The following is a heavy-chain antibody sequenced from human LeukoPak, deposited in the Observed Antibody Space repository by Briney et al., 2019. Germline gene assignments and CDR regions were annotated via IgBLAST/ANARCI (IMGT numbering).Heavy chain of an antibody. CDR1: GFTFNNYY. CDR2: ISISGYST. Sequence: GGSLRLSCAASGFTFNNYYMSWIRRAPGKGLEWISYISISGYSTYYADSVKGRFTISRDNAKNSLYLQMNNLRPEDAAFYYCARRYDFWSGYYGWFDPWGQGTLVTVSS. V-gene: IGHV3-11*04. J-gene: IGHJ5*02. D-gene: IGHD3-3*01. CDR3: ARRYDFWSGYYGWFDP.